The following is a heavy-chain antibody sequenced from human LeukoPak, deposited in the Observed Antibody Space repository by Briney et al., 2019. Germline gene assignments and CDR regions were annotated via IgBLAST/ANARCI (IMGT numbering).Heavy chain of an antibody. Sequence: PGGSLRLSCAASGFTFSSYWMSWVRQAPGKGLEWVANIRQDGSEKYYVDSVKGRFTISRDNAKNSLYLQMNSLGAEDTAVCYCAREAHYYGSGSYYNPVDYWGQGTLVTVSS. J-gene: IGHJ4*02. CDR1: GFTFSSYW. CDR3: AREAHYYGSGSYYNPVDY. V-gene: IGHV3-7*01. CDR2: IRQDGSEK. D-gene: IGHD3-10*01.